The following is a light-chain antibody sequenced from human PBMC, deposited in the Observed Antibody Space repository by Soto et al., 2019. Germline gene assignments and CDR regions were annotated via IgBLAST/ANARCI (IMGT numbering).Light chain of an antibody. Sequence: QSVLTQSPSASASLGASVKLTCTLSSGHSTYAIAWHQQQPEKGPRYLMKLNSDGSHSKGDGIPDRFSGSSSGAERYLTIPRLQSEDEADYYCQTWGTGIRVFGTGTKVTVL. CDR3: QTWGTGIRV. J-gene: IGLJ1*01. V-gene: IGLV4-69*01. CDR1: SGHSTYA. CDR2: LNSDGSH.